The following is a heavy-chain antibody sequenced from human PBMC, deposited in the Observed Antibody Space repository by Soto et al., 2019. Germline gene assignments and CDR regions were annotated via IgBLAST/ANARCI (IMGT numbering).Heavy chain of an antibody. V-gene: IGHV1-3*01. CDR3: ARDRYCSGGSCSHLDY. CDR2: INAGNGNT. Sequence: ASVKVSCKASGYTFTSYAMHWVRQAPGQRLEWMGWINAGNGNTKYSQKFQGRVTNTRDTSASTAYMELSSLRSEDTAVYYCARDRYCSGGSCSHLDYWGQGTLVTVSS. D-gene: IGHD2-15*01. J-gene: IGHJ4*02. CDR1: GYTFTSYA.